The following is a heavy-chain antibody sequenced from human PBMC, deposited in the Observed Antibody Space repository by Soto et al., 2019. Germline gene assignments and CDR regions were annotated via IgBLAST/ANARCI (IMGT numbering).Heavy chain of an antibody. CDR2: IYYSGTT. CDR3: ARFTVTIRLFDY. Sequence: QVQLQESGPGLVKPSQTLSLTCTVSGGSISSGGYYWSWIRQHPGKGLEWIGYIYYSGTTNYKPSLRSRVTISVDTSKNQFSLKLSSVTAADTAVYYCARFTVTIRLFDYWGQGTLVTVSS. CDR1: GGSISSGGYY. J-gene: IGHJ4*02. V-gene: IGHV4-31*03. D-gene: IGHD4-17*01.